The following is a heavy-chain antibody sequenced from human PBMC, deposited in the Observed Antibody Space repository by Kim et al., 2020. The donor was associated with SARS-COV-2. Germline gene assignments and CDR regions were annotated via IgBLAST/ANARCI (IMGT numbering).Heavy chain of an antibody. D-gene: IGHD6-13*01. CDR3: TKGGVGAAGTFDY. CDR1: GFTFSSYS. J-gene: IGHJ4*02. V-gene: IGHV3-23*01. CDR2: INRNGGSI. Sequence: GGSLRLSCVASGFTFSSYSMSWVRQAPGKGLEWISSINRNGGSIYYADSVKGRFTISRDNSKNTVYLQMDSLRAEDTAVYYCTKGGVGAAGTFDYWGQGTLLTVSS.